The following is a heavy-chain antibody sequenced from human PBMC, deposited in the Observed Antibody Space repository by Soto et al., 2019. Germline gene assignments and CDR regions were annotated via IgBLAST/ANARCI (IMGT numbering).Heavy chain of an antibody. CDR2: TKNKANSYTT. Sequence: EVQLVESGGGLVQPGGSLRLSCAASGFTFSDHYMDWVRQAPGKGLEWVGRTKNKANSYTTEYAASVKGRFTISRYVSKNSLYLQMNSLKTEDTAMYFCTREMYYGFPPSSYAMEVWGQGTTVTVSS. D-gene: IGHD3-16*01. CDR1: GFTFSDHY. J-gene: IGHJ6*02. CDR3: TREMYYGFPPSSYAMEV. V-gene: IGHV3-72*01.